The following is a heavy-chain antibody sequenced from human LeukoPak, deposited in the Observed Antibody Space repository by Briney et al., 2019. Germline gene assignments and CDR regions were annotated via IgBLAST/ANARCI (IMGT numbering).Heavy chain of an antibody. V-gene: IGHV1-2*02. D-gene: IGHD4-23*01. J-gene: IGHJ6*02. CDR3: ARAYGGNNYYYYGMDV. CDR1: GYTFTGYY. Sequence: GASVKVSCKASGYTFTGYYMHWVRQAPGQGLEWMGWINPNSGGTNYAQKFQGRVTMTRDTSISTAYMELSRLRSDDTAVYYCARAYGGNNYYYYGMDVWGQGTTVTVSS. CDR2: INPNSGGT.